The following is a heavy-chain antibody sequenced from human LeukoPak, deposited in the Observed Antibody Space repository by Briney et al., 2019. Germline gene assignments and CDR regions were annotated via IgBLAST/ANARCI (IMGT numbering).Heavy chain of an antibody. CDR1: GFTFSSYE. Sequence: GGSLRLSCAASGFTFSSYEMNWVRQAPGKGLEWVSYISSSGSTIYYADSVKSRFTISRDNAKNSLYLQMNSLRAEDTAVYYCAREGAAAGHYYGMDVWGKGTTVTVSS. V-gene: IGHV3-48*03. CDR2: ISSSGSTI. D-gene: IGHD6-13*01. J-gene: IGHJ6*04. CDR3: AREGAAAGHYYGMDV.